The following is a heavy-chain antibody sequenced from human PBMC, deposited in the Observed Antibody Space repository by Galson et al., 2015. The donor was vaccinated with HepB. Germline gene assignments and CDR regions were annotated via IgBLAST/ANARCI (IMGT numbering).Heavy chain of an antibody. CDR1: GYTFTSYA. Sequence: SVKVSCKASGYTFTSYAMHWVRQAPGQRLEWMGWINAGNGNTKYSQKFQGRVTITRDTSASTAYMELSSLRSEDTAVYYCARDTIDYGDYLPFDYWGQGTLVTVSS. D-gene: IGHD4-17*01. J-gene: IGHJ4*02. CDR2: INAGNGNT. V-gene: IGHV1-3*01. CDR3: ARDTIDYGDYLPFDY.